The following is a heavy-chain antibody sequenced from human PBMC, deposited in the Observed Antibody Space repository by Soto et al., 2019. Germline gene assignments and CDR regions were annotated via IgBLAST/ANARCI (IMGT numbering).Heavy chain of an antibody. D-gene: IGHD5-18*01. Sequence: VGPQRLPNRASGVTFGVYAMRLIRQAPGKGLEWVAVISYDGSNKYYADSVKGRFTISRDNSKNTLYLQMNSLRAEDTAVYYCASPAMGGYYFDYWGQGTLVTGSS. V-gene: IGHV3-30-3*01. CDR3: ASPAMGGYYFDY. CDR1: GVTFGVYA. J-gene: IGHJ4*02. CDR2: ISYDGSNK.